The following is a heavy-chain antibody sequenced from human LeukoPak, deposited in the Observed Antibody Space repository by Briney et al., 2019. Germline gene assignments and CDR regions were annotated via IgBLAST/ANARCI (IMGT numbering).Heavy chain of an antibody. CDR1: GFTFSSYG. Sequence: PGRSLRLSCAASGFTFSSYGMHWVRQAPGKGLEWVAAIWYDGSNKYYADSVKGRFTISRDNSKNTLYLQMNSLRAEDTAVYYCAKDNGPYSNTPFDYWGQGTLVSVSS. CDR3: AKDNGPYSNTPFDY. CDR2: IWYDGSNK. V-gene: IGHV3-33*06. D-gene: IGHD4-11*01. J-gene: IGHJ4*02.